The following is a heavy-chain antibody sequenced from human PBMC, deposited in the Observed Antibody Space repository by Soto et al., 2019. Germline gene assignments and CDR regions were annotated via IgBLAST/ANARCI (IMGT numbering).Heavy chain of an antibody. CDR1: GFTFTSSA. CDR2: IVVGSGNT. V-gene: IGHV1-58*01. J-gene: IGHJ6*02. Sequence: ASGKVSCKASGFTFTSSAVQWVRQARGQRLEWIGWIVVGSGNTNYAQKFQERVTITRDMSTSTAYMELSSLRSEDTAVYYCAADLPAHSYCMDVWGQGTTVTVSS. CDR3: AADLPAHSYCMDV.